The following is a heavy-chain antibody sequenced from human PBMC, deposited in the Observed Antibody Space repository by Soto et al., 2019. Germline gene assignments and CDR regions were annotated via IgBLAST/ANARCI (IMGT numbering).Heavy chain of an antibody. CDR2: MYYSGTS. CDR1: GGSVRSYY. Sequence: PSETLSLTCTVSGGSVRSYYWSWIRQPPGKGLEWIGYMYYSGTSNSNPSVKSGVTLSIDTSKNQFSLKLTSVGAADTAVYYCARHLPRGSSDFVNSFDSWGQGTLVTVSS. J-gene: IGHJ4*02. V-gene: IGHV4-59*08. CDR3: ARHLPRGSSDFVNSFDS. D-gene: IGHD3-16*01.